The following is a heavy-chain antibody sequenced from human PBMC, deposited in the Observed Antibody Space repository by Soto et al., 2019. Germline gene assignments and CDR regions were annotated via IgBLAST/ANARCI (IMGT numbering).Heavy chain of an antibody. CDR3: ARDLGGVAATRVRGGWFDP. V-gene: IGHV4-61*01. D-gene: IGHD2-15*01. J-gene: IGHJ5*02. CDR2: IYYSGST. Sequence: QVQLQESGPGLVKPSETLSLTCTVSGGSVSSGSYYWSWIRQPPGKGLAWLGYIYYSGSTNYNPSLKSRVTVSVNTSKNQFSLKLSWVSAADTAVYYCARDLGGVAATRVRGGWFDPWGQGTLVTVSS. CDR1: GGSVSSGSYY.